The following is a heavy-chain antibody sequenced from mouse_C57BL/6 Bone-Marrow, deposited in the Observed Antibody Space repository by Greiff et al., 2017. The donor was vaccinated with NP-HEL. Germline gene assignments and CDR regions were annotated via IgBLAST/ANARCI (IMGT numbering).Heavy chain of an antibody. J-gene: IGHJ4*01. CDR1: GYSFTSYY. V-gene: IGHV1-66*01. CDR3: ARGGYYVYAMDY. CDR2: IYPGSGNT. D-gene: IGHD2-3*01. Sequence: LQESGPELVKPGASVKISCKASGYSFTSYYIHWVKQRPGQGLEWIGWIYPGSGNTKYNEKFKGKATLTADTSSSTAYMQLSSLTSEDSAVYYCARGGYYVYAMDYWGQGTSVTVSS.